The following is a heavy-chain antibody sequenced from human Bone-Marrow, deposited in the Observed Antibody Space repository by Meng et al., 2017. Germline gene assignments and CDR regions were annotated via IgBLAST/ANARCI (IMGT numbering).Heavy chain of an antibody. CDR2: IKQDGSEK. CDR3: ARGSLLNWYFDL. J-gene: IGHJ2*01. Sequence: GESLKISCAASGYNFNIYYMAWIRQAPGKGLEWVANIKQDGSEKYYADSVKGRFTISRDNSKNTLYLQMNSLRAEDTAVYYCARGSLLNWYFDLWGRGTLVTVSS. V-gene: IGHV3-7*01. CDR1: GYNFNIYY.